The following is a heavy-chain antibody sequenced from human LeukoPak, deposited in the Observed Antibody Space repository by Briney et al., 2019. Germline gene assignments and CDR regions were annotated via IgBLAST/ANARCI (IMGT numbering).Heavy chain of an antibody. D-gene: IGHD4-17*01. CDR2: INPSGGST. Sequence: ASVKVSCKASGYTFTSYYMHWVRQAPGQGLEWMGIINPSGGSTSYAQKFQGRVTMTRDTSISTAYMELSRLRSDDTAVYYCARLYGDYAFDYWGQGTLVTVSS. CDR1: GYTFTSYY. J-gene: IGHJ4*02. CDR3: ARLYGDYAFDY. V-gene: IGHV1-46*01.